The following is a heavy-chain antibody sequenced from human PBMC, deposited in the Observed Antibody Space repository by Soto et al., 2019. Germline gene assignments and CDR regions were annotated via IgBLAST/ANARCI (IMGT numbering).Heavy chain of an antibody. V-gene: IGHV4-59*01. CDR3: ARDTYLYYGSGSYLYYFDS. D-gene: IGHD3-10*01. J-gene: IGHJ4*02. CDR1: GGSISTYH. Sequence: QVQLRESGPGLVKPSETLSLTCTVSGGSISTYHWSWIRQPPGKGLEWIGYVYYTGSTNYNPSLKSRVTISVDPYNNQISLMLTSVTAADTAVYYCARDTYLYYGSGSYLYYFDSWGQGTLVTVSS. CDR2: VYYTGST.